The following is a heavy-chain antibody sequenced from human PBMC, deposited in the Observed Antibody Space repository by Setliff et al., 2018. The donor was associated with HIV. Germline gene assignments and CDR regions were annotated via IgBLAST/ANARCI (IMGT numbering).Heavy chain of an antibody. V-gene: IGHV1-69*13. J-gene: IGHJ4*02. D-gene: IGHD2-21*01. CDR3: ARDPVSDNSATPYYFDY. CDR2: VTPIFGSA. Sequence: ASVKVSCKASGGTFSSYAITWVRQAPGEGLEWMGGVTPIFGSANYAQKFQGRVTITADEYTTTAYMELSSLRSEDTAVYYCARDPVSDNSATPYYFDYWGQGTLVTVSS. CDR1: GGTFSSYA.